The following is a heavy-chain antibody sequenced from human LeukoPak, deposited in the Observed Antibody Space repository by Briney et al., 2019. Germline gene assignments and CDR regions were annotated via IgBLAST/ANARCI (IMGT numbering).Heavy chain of an antibody. Sequence: GGSLRLSCAVSGSTVSTTYVSWVRQAAGKGLEWVSVIYSGGSTYYGDSVKGRFTMSRDNSKSTFYLQMSSLRAEDTAVYYCARHIMSSGWYTGFDPWGQGTLVTVSS. V-gene: IGHV3-53*01. CDR2: IYSGGST. CDR3: ARHIMSSGWYTGFDP. CDR1: GSTVSTTY. J-gene: IGHJ5*02. D-gene: IGHD6-19*01.